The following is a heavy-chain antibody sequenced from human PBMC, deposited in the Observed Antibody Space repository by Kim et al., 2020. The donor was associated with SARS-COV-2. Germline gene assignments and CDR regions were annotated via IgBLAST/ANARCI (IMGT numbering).Heavy chain of an antibody. CDR1: GYTFTSYG. CDR3: ARDRYYRYSSSWYSIYY. V-gene: IGHV1-18*04. J-gene: IGHJ4*02. Sequence: ASVKVSCKASGYTFTSYGISWVRQAPGQGLEWMGWISAYNGNTNYAQKLQGRVTMTTDTSTSTAYMELRSLRSDDTAVYYCARDRYYRYSSSWYSIYYWGQGTLVTVSS. CDR2: ISAYNGNT. D-gene: IGHD6-13*01.